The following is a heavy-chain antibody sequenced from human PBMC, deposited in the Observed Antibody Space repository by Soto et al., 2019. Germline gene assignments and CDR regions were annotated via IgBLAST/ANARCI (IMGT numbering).Heavy chain of an antibody. CDR2: IYPSDSTT. V-gene: IGHV5-51*01. D-gene: IGHD4-17*01. J-gene: IGHJ5*02. CDR1: GYSFGAYW. Sequence: GESLKISCQGSGYSFGAYWIGWVRQMPGKGLEYMGIIYPSDSTTRYSPSFQGQVTISADKSISTAYLQWNSLKASDTAMYYCARHGFYGDYSSNYFDPWGQGTLVTVSS. CDR3: ARHGFYGDYSSNYFDP.